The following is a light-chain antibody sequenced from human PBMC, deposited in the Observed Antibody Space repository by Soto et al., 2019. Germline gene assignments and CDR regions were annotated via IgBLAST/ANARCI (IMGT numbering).Light chain of an antibody. CDR1: QSVGSY. Sequence: VLTLSLATLSVSPGERATLSCRASQSVGSYLAWYQQKPGQAPRLLIYGASTSATGIPARFSGSGSGTEFTLTISSLQSEDVAVYYCPDYNFSSLFRPGTE. V-gene: IGKV3-15*01. CDR3: PDYNFSSL. J-gene: IGKJ3*01. CDR2: GAS.